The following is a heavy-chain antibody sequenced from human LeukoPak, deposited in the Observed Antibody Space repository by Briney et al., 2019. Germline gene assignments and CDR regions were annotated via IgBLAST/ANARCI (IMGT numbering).Heavy chain of an antibody. D-gene: IGHD3-3*01. V-gene: IGHV3-23*01. Sequence: GGSLRLSCVASGFMFSDYAMSWVRQAPGKGLEWVSSISSSGGTTFYADSVKGRFTISRDLFQETVHLEMKAMRAEDTAVYYCAKEPRPYYDVSVGYWGQGTLVTVSP. CDR3: AKEPRPYYDVSVGY. CDR2: ISSSGGTT. CDR1: GFMFSDYA. J-gene: IGHJ4*01.